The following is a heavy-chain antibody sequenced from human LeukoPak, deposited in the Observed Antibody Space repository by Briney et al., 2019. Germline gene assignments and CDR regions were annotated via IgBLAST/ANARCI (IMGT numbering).Heavy chain of an antibody. CDR2: IYYTGNT. CDR3: ARGFTIFGVASFGY. V-gene: IGHV4-31*03. D-gene: IGHD3-3*01. J-gene: IGHJ4*02. Sequence: PSQTLSLTCTVSGGSISSGGYYWSWIRQHPGKGLEWIGYIYYTGNTYYNPSLMSRVTISVDTSENQFSLKLSSVTAAGTAVYYCARGFTIFGVASFGYWGQGTLVTVSS. CDR1: GGSISSGGYY.